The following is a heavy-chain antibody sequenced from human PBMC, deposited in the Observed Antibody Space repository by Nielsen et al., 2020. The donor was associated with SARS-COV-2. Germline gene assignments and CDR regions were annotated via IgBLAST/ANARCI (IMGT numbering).Heavy chain of an antibody. CDR1: GYSFTSYW. J-gene: IGHJ5*02. V-gene: IGHV5-10-1*01. CDR2: IDPSDSYT. D-gene: IGHD6-13*01. CDR3: ATIAAAGDWWFDP. Sequence: GESLKISCQGSGYSFTSYWISWVRQMPGKGLEWMGRIDPSDSYTNYSPSFQGHVTISADKSISTAYLQWSSLKASDTAMYYCATIAAAGDWWFDPWGQGTLVTVSS.